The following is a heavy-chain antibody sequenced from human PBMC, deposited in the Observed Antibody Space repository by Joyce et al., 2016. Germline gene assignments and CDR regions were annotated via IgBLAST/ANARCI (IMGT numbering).Heavy chain of an antibody. D-gene: IGHD3-10*01. Sequence: GGSLRLSCTASGFTFSEAWMGWVRRAPGKGLEWVGHIKMKFDGETTDYSPPVEGRFTISRDDSRNTVYLQMNNLRTEDTGMYYCTTDDSHCGSGELDYWGQGTLVTVSS. CDR1: GFTFSEAW. J-gene: IGHJ4*02. CDR3: TTDDSHCGSGELDY. CDR2: IKMKFDGETT. V-gene: IGHV3-15*01.